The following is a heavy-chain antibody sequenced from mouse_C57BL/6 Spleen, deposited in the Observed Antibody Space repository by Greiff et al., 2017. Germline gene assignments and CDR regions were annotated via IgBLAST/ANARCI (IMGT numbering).Heavy chain of an antibody. Sequence: EVKLMESGGGLVQPGGSMKLSCAASGFTFGDAWMDWVRRSPEKGLEWVAEIRNKANNHATYYAESVKGRFTISRDDSKSSVYLQMNSLRAEDTGSYYCTRGYYGSLDYWGQGTTLTVSS. CDR2: IRNKANNHAT. J-gene: IGHJ2*01. D-gene: IGHD1-1*01. CDR3: TRGYYGSLDY. CDR1: GFTFGDAW. V-gene: IGHV6-6*01.